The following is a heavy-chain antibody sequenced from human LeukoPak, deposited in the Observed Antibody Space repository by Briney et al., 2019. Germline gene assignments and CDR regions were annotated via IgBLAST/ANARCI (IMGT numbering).Heavy chain of an antibody. V-gene: IGHV3-33*01. J-gene: IGHJ4*02. CDR2: IWYDGSNK. Sequence: GGSLRLSCAASGFTFSSYGVHWVRQAPGKGLEWVAVIWYDGSNKYYADSVKGRFTISRDNSKNTLYLQMNSLRAEDTAVYYCARPMIVVVISPGYWGQGTLVTVSS. D-gene: IGHD3-22*01. CDR3: ARPMIVVVISPGY. CDR1: GFTFSSYG.